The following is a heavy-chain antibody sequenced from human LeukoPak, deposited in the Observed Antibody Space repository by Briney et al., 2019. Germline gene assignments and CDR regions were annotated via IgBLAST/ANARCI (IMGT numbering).Heavy chain of an antibody. V-gene: IGHV1-8*01. CDR2: MNPNSGNT. CDR3: ARGRITMVRGPLGP. J-gene: IGHJ5*02. CDR1: GYTFTSYD. Sequence: ASVKVSCKASGYTFTSYDINWVRQATGQGLEWMGWMNPNSGNTGYAQKFQGRVTMTRNTSISTAYMELSSVTAADTAVYYCARGRITMVRGPLGPWGQGTLVTVSS. D-gene: IGHD3-10*01.